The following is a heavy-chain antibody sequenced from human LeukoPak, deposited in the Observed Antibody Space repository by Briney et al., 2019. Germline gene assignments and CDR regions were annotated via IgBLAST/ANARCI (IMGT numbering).Heavy chain of an antibody. CDR3: ASSTMVRGVVFDY. CDR2: TYHSGST. CDR1: GGSISSGGYS. J-gene: IGHJ4*02. D-gene: IGHD3-10*01. Sequence: SETLSLTCAVSGGSISSGGYSWSWIRQPPGKGLEWIGYTYHSGSTYYNPSLKSRVTISVDRSKNQFSLKLSSVTAADTAVYYCASSTMVRGVVFDYWGQGTLVTVSS. V-gene: IGHV4-30-2*01.